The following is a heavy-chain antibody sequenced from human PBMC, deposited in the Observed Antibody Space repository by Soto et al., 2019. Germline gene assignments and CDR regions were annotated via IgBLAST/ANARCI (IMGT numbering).Heavy chain of an antibody. D-gene: IGHD1-1*01. CDR2: ISYNGAT. Sequence: QVQLQESGPGLVKPSETLSLTCTVSGDSIRSYYWTWIRQPPGKGLGWIGYISYNGATNYNPSLAIRVTISVYTSKSQFSLKLRSVTAADTAISLCARVGLGDDAPADLDYWGQGTLVTVSS. J-gene: IGHJ4*02. CDR3: ARVGLGDDAPADLDY. V-gene: IGHV4-59*01. CDR1: GDSIRSYY.